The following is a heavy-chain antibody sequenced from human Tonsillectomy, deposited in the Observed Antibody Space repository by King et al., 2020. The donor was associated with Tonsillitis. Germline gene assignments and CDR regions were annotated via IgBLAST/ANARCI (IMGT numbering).Heavy chain of an antibody. V-gene: IGHV3-73*01. Sequence: VQLVESGGGLVQPGGSLKLSCAASGFTFSGSAIHWVRQASGKGLEWVGRIRSKANSYATAHAASVKGRFTISRDDSKNTAYLQMNSLKTEDTAVYYCTRPSQTGNNDYWGQGTLVTVSS. CDR1: GFTFSGSA. J-gene: IGHJ4*02. D-gene: IGHD1-1*01. CDR2: IRSKANSYAT. CDR3: TRPSQTGNNDY.